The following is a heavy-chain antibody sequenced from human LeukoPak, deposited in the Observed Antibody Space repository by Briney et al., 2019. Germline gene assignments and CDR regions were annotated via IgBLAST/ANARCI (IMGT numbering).Heavy chain of an antibody. CDR3: AREAIALNSAIDY. Sequence: PGGSLRLSCAASGFTFSDYYMSWIRQAPGKGLEWVSYISSSGSTIYYADSVKGRFTISRDNAKNSLYLQMNSLRAEDTAVYYCAREAIALNSAIDYWGQGTLVTASS. V-gene: IGHV3-11*01. J-gene: IGHJ4*02. D-gene: IGHD3-22*01. CDR2: ISSSGSTI. CDR1: GFTFSDYY.